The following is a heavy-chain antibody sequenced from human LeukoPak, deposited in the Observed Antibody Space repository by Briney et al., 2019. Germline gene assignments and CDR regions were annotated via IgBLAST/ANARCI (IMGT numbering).Heavy chain of an antibody. Sequence: GSLLLSCSASGFPFSSYAMHWVRPAPGKGLEYVSALTSNGGNTYYADSVKGRFTISRDNSKNTLYLQMSSLRAEDTAVYYCVKADRQLRYFDWLSTPLDCWGQGTLVTVSS. D-gene: IGHD3-9*01. V-gene: IGHV3-64D*06. CDR2: LTSNGGNT. CDR3: VKADRQLRYFDWLSTPLDC. CDR1: GFPFSSYA. J-gene: IGHJ4*02.